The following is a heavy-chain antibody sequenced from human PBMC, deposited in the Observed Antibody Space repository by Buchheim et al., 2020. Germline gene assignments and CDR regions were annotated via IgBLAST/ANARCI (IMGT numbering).Heavy chain of an antibody. CDR2: INSDGSST. V-gene: IGHV3-74*01. CDR1: GFTFSSYW. J-gene: IGHJ6*02. CDR3: ARDPPSSIAALNRGMDV. Sequence: EGQLVESGGGLVQPGGSLRLSCAASGFTFSSYWMHWVRQAPGKGLVWVSRINSDGSSTSYADSVKGRFTISRDNAKNTLYPQMNSLRAEDTAVYYCARDPPSSIAALNRGMDVWGQGTT. D-gene: IGHD6-6*01.